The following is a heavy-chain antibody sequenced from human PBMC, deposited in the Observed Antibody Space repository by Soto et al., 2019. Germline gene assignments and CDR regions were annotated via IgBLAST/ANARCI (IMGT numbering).Heavy chain of an antibody. Sequence: QITLKESGPALVKPTQTPTLTCTCSGFSLSTSGVGVGWIRQPPGKAPEWLALIYWDDDKRYNPSLKSRLTITKDTSKNQVVLTMTNMDPVDTATYYCAQRPVEVSETGSNWFDPWGQGTLVTVSS. D-gene: IGHD2-15*01. CDR3: AQRPVEVSETGSNWFDP. CDR1: GFSLSTSGVG. J-gene: IGHJ5*02. V-gene: IGHV2-5*02. CDR2: IYWDDDK.